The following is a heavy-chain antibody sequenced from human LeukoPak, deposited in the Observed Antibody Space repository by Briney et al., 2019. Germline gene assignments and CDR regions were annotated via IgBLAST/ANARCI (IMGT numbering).Heavy chain of an antibody. J-gene: IGHJ4*02. D-gene: IGHD3-3*01. CDR3: AREGDFWSGYNFDY. V-gene: IGHV3-74*01. CDR1: GFTFSSYW. CDR2: INSDGSST. Sequence: GGSLRLSCAASGFTFSSYWMHWVRQAPGKGLVWVSRINSDGSSTSYADSVKGRFTISRDNAKNTLYLQMNRLRAEDTAVYYCAREGDFWSGYNFDYWGQGTLVTVSS.